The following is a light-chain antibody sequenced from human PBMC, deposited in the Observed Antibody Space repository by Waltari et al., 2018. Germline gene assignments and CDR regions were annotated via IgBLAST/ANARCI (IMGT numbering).Light chain of an antibody. V-gene: IGLV4-69*01. CDR1: SGHSSNV. CDR2: VHSDGSH. Sequence: QLVLTQSPSASASLGASVQLTCTLSSGHSSNVIESHQQQGEKGPRYLMKVHSDGSHSKGDKIPDRFSVSSSGAERYLTIASLQSEDEADYYCQTGGHGTWVFGGGTKLTVL. J-gene: IGLJ3*02. CDR3: QTGGHGTWV.